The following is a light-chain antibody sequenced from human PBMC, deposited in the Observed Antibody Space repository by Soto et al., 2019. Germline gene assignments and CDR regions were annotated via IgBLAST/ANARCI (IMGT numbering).Light chain of an antibody. Sequence: DIQLTQPPSTLSASVGDDVTITCRASQTISRWLAWYQQKPGRAPKLLIYDASTLESGVPSRFSGSGSETEFTLTISRLQPDDFATYFCHSRAFGQGGLLEIK. CDR3: HSRA. J-gene: IGKJ5*01. CDR2: DAS. CDR1: QTISRW. V-gene: IGKV1-5*01.